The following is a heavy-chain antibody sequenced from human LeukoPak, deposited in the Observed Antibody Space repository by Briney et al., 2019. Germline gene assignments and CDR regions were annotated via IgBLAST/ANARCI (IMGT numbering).Heavy chain of an antibody. Sequence: GGSLRLSCAASGFAFITYGMQWVRQAPGKGLEWVAVMSYDGSNKYYVDSVKGRFTISRDKSKNTLYLQMNSLRAEDTAVYYCARDDLVVAARPFDYWGQGTLVTVSS. CDR1: GFAFITYG. D-gene: IGHD6-6*01. V-gene: IGHV3-30*03. CDR2: MSYDGSNK. CDR3: ARDDLVVAARPFDY. J-gene: IGHJ4*02.